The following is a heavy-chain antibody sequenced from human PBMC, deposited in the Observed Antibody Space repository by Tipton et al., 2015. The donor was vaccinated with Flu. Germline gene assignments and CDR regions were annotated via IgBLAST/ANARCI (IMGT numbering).Heavy chain of an antibody. J-gene: IGHJ5*02. CDR2: INQNGSEK. D-gene: IGHD3-16*01. CDR1: GFPFSNFW. V-gene: IGHV3-7*03. Sequence: SLRLSCAASGFPFSNFWMHWVRQTPGKGLEWVAHINQNGSEKGYVDSVKGRITMSRDNAKNSLYLQMNSLRAEDTAVYYCARFAGGPWGQGTLVTVSS. CDR3: ARFAGGP.